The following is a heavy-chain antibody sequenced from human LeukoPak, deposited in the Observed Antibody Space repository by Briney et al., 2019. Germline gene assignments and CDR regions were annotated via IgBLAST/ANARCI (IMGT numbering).Heavy chain of an antibody. V-gene: IGHV3-48*02. D-gene: IGHD3-9*01. CDR1: GFTFSIYI. CDR3: ARAAYYDILTGSRSRYFDY. Sequence: GGSLRLSCAASGFTFSIYIMNWVRQAPGKGLECLSYIISSSGTIYYVHSVKGRFTISRDNAKKSLYLQMSRLRDEDTAVYYCARAAYYDILTGSRSRYFDYWGEGTLVTVSS. CDR2: IISSSGTI. J-gene: IGHJ4*02.